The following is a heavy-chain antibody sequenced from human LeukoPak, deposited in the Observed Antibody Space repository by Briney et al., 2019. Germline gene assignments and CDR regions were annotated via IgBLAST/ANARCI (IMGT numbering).Heavy chain of an antibody. CDR2: RRNKVRGDST. D-gene: IGHD3-22*01. Sequence: GRALRLSCAASGFTFRDHHMDWLRQAPAKGLEWNGRRRNKVRGDSTVFAASVKGRFTISRDEPKNSLYLQMNSLKTEDTAVYYCTGIFYYETGGYYPDHWGQGSLVTVSS. CDR3: TGIFYYETGGYYPDH. CDR1: GFTFRDHH. V-gene: IGHV3-72*01. J-gene: IGHJ4*02.